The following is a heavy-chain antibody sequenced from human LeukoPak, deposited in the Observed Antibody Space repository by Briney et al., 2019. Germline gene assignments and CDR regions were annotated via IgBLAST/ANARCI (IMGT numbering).Heavy chain of an antibody. V-gene: IGHV4-4*07. D-gene: IGHD1-14*01. CDR1: GGSISSYY. Sequence: PSETLSLTCTVSGGSISSYYWSWIRQPAGKELEWIGRIYTSGSTNCNPSLKSRVTMSVDSSKNQFSLKLSSVTAEDTAVYYCARDLHNTNRRWFDPWGQGTLVTVSS. CDR2: IYTSGST. CDR3: ARDLHNTNRRWFDP. J-gene: IGHJ5*02.